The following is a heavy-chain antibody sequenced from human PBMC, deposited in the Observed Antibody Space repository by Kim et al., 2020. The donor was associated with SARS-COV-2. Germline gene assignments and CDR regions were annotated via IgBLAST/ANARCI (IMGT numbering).Heavy chain of an antibody. V-gene: IGHV4-61*02. CDR3: AREVVDGDYVPYFDL. D-gene: IGHD4-17*01. CDR1: GGSISSGSYY. CDR2: IYTSGRT. Sequence: SETLSLTCTVSGGSISSGSYYWNWIRQPAGKGLEWIGRIYTSGRTNYNPSLKSRVTISVDTSKNQFSLKLSSVTAADTAVYYCAREVVDGDYVPYFDLWGRGTLVTVSS. J-gene: IGHJ2*01.